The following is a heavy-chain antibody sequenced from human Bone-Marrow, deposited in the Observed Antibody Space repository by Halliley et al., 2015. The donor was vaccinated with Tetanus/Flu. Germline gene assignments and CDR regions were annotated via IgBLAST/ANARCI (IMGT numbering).Heavy chain of an antibody. V-gene: IGHV4-59*01. CDR1: GGSISGYY. D-gene: IGHD2-15*01. CDR2: MYYSGRT. J-gene: IGHJ4*02. CDR3: TRGGGWLTDN. Sequence: LRLSCTISGGSISGYYWSWIRQSPDKGLEWIGHMYYSGRTNYNPSLKGRVTISADTSMNQFSLKLTSVTAADTAMYYCTRGGGWLTDNWGQGTLVTVSS.